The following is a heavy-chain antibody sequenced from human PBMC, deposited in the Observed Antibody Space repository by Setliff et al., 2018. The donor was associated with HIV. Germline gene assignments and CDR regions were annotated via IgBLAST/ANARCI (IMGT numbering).Heavy chain of an antibody. CDR2: INHSGKT. CDR3: VTSGSWSSRLNF. V-gene: IGHV4-34*01. Sequence: KASETLSLTCAVYGGSLSGHYWTWIRQPPGEGLEWIGEINHSGKTNYNPSLKSRVTISVDTSKNQFSLKVTSVTAADTAVYYCVTSGSWSSRLNFWGQGMLVTVSS. CDR1: GGSLSGHY. J-gene: IGHJ4*02. D-gene: IGHD6-13*01.